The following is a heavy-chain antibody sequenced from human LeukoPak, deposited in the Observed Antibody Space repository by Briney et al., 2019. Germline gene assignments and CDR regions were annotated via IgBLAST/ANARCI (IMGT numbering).Heavy chain of an antibody. D-gene: IGHD5-12*01. CDR1: GFTFSSYA. V-gene: IGHV3-23*01. CDR2: ISGSGGST. Sequence: GGSLRLSCAASGFTFSSYAMSWVRQAPGKGLEWVPAISGSGGSTYYADSVKGRFTISRDNSKNTLYLQMNSLRAEDTAVYYCARARGGYDSFYYYYGMDVWGQGTTVTVSS. J-gene: IGHJ6*02. CDR3: ARARGGYDSFYYYYGMDV.